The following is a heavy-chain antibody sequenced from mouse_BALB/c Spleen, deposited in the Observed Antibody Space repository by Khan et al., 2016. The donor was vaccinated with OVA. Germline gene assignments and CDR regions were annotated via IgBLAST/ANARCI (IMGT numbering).Heavy chain of an antibody. CDR1: GYTFTSYW. J-gene: IGHJ4*01. CDR2: IYPGSGST. Sequence: LQQSGSELVRPGASVKLSCKASGYTFTSYWMHWVKQRHGQGLEWIGNIYPGSGSTNYDEKFKSKGTLTVDTSSSTAYMHLSSLTSEDSAVYYWTRRGLGGAMDYWGQGTSVTVSS. CDR3: TRRGLGGAMDY. D-gene: IGHD4-1*01. V-gene: IGHV1S22*01.